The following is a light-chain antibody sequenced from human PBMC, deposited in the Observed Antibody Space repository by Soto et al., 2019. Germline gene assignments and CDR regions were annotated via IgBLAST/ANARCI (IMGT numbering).Light chain of an antibody. J-gene: IGKJ5*01. CDR1: QTITTS. V-gene: IGKV1-39*01. Sequence: DIHITHSPFSLSSSLVDRVTITCRTSQTITTSLNWYRQKPGKAPDLLIYAASSLQSGIPSRFGGRGSGTDFTLTITGLQPEDFATYYCQQNYSLPITFGQGTRL. CDR2: AAS. CDR3: QQNYSLPIT.